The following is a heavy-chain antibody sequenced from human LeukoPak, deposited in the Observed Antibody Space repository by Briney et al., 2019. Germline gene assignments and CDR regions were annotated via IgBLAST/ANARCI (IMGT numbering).Heavy chain of an antibody. V-gene: IGHV1-24*01. CDR2: FDPEDGET. Sequence: ASVKVSCKVSGYTLTELSMHWVRQAPGKGLEWMGGFDPEDGETIYAQKFQGRVTITADESTSTAYMELSSLRSEDTAVYYCARGYSSSWDLNWFDPWGQGTLVTVSS. CDR1: GYTLTELS. D-gene: IGHD6-13*01. J-gene: IGHJ5*02. CDR3: ARGYSSSWDLNWFDP.